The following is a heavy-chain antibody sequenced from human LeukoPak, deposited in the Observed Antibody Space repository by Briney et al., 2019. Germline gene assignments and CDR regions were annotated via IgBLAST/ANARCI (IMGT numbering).Heavy chain of an antibody. D-gene: IGHD3-22*01. Sequence: WSSVTVSCKATGGTFSSYAMSWVRQAPGQGLEWMGRIIPIFGTAKFAQKFKGRVTIDTDESTRTSYMELSSLRSEDTAVYYCARGPLYYYESSGYWQNWFDSWGQGTLVTVSS. CDR1: GGTFSSYA. CDR3: ARGPLYYYESSGYWQNWFDS. V-gene: IGHV1-69*05. CDR2: IIPIFGTA. J-gene: IGHJ5*01.